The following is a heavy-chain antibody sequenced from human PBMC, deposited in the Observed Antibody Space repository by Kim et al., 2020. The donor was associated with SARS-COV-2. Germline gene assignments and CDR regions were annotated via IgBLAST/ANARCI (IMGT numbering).Heavy chain of an antibody. Sequence: NKHYADSGKCRFTISRDNSKNTLYLQMSSLRAEDTAVYYCARDAGYGFDYWGQGTLVTVSS. V-gene: IGHV3-30*15. J-gene: IGHJ4*02. D-gene: IGHD1-1*01. CDR3: ARDAGYGFDY. CDR2: NK.